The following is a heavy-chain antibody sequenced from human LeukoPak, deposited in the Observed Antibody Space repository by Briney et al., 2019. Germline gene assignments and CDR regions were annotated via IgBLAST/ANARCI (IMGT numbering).Heavy chain of an antibody. Sequence: GGSLRLSCAASGFTFSNYGMHWVRQAPGKGLEWVAVISYDGSNKYYADSVKGRFTISRDNSKNTLYVQMNSLRAEDTAVYYCAKDTAAGECTGGNCYSYFDYWGQGTLVTVSS. CDR3: AKDTAAGECTGGNCYSYFDY. CDR2: ISYDGSNK. CDR1: GFTFSNYG. J-gene: IGHJ4*02. V-gene: IGHV3-30*18. D-gene: IGHD2-15*01.